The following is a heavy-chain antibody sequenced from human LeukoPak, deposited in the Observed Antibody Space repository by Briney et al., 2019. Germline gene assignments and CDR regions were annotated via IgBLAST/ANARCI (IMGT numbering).Heavy chain of an antibody. CDR3: ARGSHDGILPFDY. D-gene: IGHD1-26*01. V-gene: IGHV3-66*02. CDR1: GFTVSSNY. CDR2: IYSGGST. Sequence: GGSLRLSCAASGFTVSSNYMSWVRQAPGKGLEWVSVIYSGGSTYYADSVKGRFTISRDNSKNTLYLQMNSLRAEDTAVYYCARGSHDGILPFDYWGQGTLVTVSS. J-gene: IGHJ4*02.